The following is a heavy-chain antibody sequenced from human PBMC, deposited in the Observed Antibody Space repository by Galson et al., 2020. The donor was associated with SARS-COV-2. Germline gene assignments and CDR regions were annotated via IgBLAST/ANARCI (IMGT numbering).Heavy chain of an antibody. V-gene: IGHV3-30*18. D-gene: IGHD2-2*01. CDR3: AKDRSQYQLPPLFDY. CDR2: ISYDGSNK. J-gene: IGHJ4*02. Sequence: GGSLRLSCAASGFTFSSYGMHWVRQAPGKGLEWAAVISYDGSNKYYADSVKGRFTISRDNSKNTLYLQMNSLRAEDTAVYYCAKDRSQYQLPPLFDYWGQGTLVTVSS. CDR1: GFTFSSYG.